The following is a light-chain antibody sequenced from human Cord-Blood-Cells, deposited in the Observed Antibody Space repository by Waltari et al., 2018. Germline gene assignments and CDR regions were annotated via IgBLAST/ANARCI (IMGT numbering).Light chain of an antibody. Sequence: QSPLTQPASVSVSPVQSITIACTGTTSDVGCYNYVTWYQQHPGTTPKLMIYDVSKRPSGVSNRFTGSKSDNTASLTISGLQAEDEADYYCNSYTSSSTCVFGGGTKLTVL. J-gene: IGLJ3*02. V-gene: IGLV2-14*01. CDR3: NSYTSSSTCV. CDR1: TSDVGCYNY. CDR2: DVS.